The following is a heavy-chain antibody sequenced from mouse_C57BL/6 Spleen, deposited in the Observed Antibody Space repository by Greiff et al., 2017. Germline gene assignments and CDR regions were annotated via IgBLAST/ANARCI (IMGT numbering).Heavy chain of an antibody. J-gene: IGHJ2*01. D-gene: IGHD2-4*01. CDR1: GYAFSSSW. CDR2: IYPGDGDT. CDR3: ARRGDYDGFDY. Sequence: QVQLKQSGPELVKPGASVKISCKASGYAFSSSWMNWVKQRPGKGLEWIGRIYPGDGDTNYNGKFKGKATLTADKSSSTAYMQLSSLTSEDSAVYFCARRGDYDGFDYWGQGTTLTVSS. V-gene: IGHV1-82*01.